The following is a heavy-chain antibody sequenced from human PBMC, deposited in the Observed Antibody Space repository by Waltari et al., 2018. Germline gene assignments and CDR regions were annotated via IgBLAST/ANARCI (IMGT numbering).Heavy chain of an antibody. CDR2: IYHSGSS. Sequence: QVQLQESGPGLVKPSETLSLTCAVSGYSISTGYYWGWIRPPPGKGLEWIGSIYHSGSSYSNPSRKSRVTISVDTSKNQFSLKLSSVTAADTAVYYCVRVVPANYFDYWGQGTLVTVSS. D-gene: IGHD2-2*01. J-gene: IGHJ4*02. V-gene: IGHV4-38-2*01. CDR3: VRVVPANYFDY. CDR1: GYSISTGYY.